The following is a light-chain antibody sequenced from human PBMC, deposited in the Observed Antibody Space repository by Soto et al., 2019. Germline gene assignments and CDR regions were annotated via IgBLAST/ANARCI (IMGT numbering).Light chain of an antibody. J-gene: IGLJ3*02. CDR1: TDDIGAYNY. CDR3: SSYTTVNTFVV. CDR2: DVT. V-gene: IGLV2-14*03. Sequence: QSALTQPASVSGSPGQSITFSCTGTTDDIGAYNYVSWYQHHPGKAPKLLIYDVTNRPSGVSDRFSGSKSGTTASLTISGLQAEDEADYFCSSYTTVNTFVVFGGGTKLTVL.